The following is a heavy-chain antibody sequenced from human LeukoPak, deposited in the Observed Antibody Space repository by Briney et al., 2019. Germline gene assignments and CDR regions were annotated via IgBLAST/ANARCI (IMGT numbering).Heavy chain of an antibody. CDR1: GGSISTYY. CDR2: IHYCGST. J-gene: IGHJ2*01. CDR3: ARGLTSSDWYFDL. Sequence: PSETLSLTCTVSGGSISTYYWSWIRQPPGKGLEWIAYIHYCGSTNYNPSLRSRVTISVDTSKNQFSLKLSSVTAADTAVYYCARGLTSSDWYFDLWGRGTLVTVSS. V-gene: IGHV4-59*01. D-gene: IGHD4/OR15-4a*01.